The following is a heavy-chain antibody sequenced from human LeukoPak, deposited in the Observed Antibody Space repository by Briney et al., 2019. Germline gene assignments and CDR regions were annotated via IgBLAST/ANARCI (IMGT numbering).Heavy chain of an antibody. Sequence: ASVKVSCKASGYTFTIYYMHWVRQAPGQGLEWMGIINPSGGSTSYAQKFQGRVTMTRDMSTSTVYMEPSSLRSEDTAVYYCARDHQYGDYDGTFDYWGQGTLVTVSS. D-gene: IGHD4-17*01. CDR2: INPSGGST. V-gene: IGHV1-46*01. CDR3: ARDHQYGDYDGTFDY. CDR1: GYTFTIYY. J-gene: IGHJ4*02.